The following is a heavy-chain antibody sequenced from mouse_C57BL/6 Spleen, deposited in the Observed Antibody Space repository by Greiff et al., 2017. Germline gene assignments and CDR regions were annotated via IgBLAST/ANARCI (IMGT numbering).Heavy chain of an antibody. D-gene: IGHD2-12*01. CDR2: IAPENGDT. Sequence: VHVKQSGAELVRPGASVKLSCTASGFNIKDDYMHWVKQRPEQGLEWIGWIAPENGDTEYASKFQGKATITADTSSNTAYLQLSSLTSEDTAVYYCTVTTTADWYFEVWGTGTTVTVSS. J-gene: IGHJ1*03. V-gene: IGHV14-4*01. CDR3: TVTTTADWYFEV. CDR1: GFNIKDDY.